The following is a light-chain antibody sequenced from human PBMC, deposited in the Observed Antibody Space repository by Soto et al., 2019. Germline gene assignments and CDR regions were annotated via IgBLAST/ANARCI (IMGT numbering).Light chain of an antibody. J-gene: IGKJ1*01. Sequence: DIVMTHSPGTLSLSPWARATLYCRASQSVTSNYLAWYQQKPGQAPRLLMYGTSSRATGIPDRFSGSGSGTDFNLTISSLEPEDFAVYYCHQYGRSHQGTFCQWTKVDIK. CDR1: QSVTSNY. CDR2: GTS. V-gene: IGKV3-20*01. CDR3: HQYGRSHQGT.